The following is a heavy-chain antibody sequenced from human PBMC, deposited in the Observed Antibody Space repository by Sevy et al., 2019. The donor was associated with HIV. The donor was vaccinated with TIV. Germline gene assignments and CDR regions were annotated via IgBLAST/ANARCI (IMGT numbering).Heavy chain of an antibody. CDR1: GFSFSDYN. J-gene: IGHJ5*02. CDR2: SGNKANIYTT. D-gene: IGHD3-10*01. Sequence: GGSLRLSCEASGFSFSDYNMDWVRQAPGRGLEWLGRSGNKANIYTTQYAESVKGRFGIARDDLKNSLSLQMNSLNTEDTAVYYCARELWYGELGGWFDPWGQGTLVTVSS. CDR3: ARELWYGELGGWFDP. V-gene: IGHV3-72*01.